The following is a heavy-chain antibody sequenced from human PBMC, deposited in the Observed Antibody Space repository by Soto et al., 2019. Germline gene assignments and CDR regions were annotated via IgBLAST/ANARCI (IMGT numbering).Heavy chain of an antibody. Sequence: SETLSLTCTVSGGSISSYYWTWIRQPPGKGLEWIGHSFHSGSTNYNPSLKSRVAISVDTSKNQFSLKLSSVTTADTAVYYCARVRKLVRTWLDPWGQGTLVTV. V-gene: IGHV4-59*01. CDR2: SFHSGST. CDR1: GGSISSYY. D-gene: IGHD6-6*01. CDR3: ARVRKLVRTWLDP. J-gene: IGHJ5*02.